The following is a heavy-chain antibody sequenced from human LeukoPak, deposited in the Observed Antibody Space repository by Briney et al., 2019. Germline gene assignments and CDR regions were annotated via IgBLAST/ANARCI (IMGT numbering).Heavy chain of an antibody. Sequence: SETVSLTCTVSGASINTHYWTWIRQPPGQGLDWIGHIFYTGSSSYNPSLKSRVTISLDRPNKQFSLRLTSVTAADTAVYYCARAEPSITMVRGVPQGNAFDIWGQGTMVTVSS. J-gene: IGHJ3*02. CDR2: IFYTGSS. CDR1: GASINTHY. V-gene: IGHV4-59*11. CDR3: ARAEPSITMVRGVPQGNAFDI. D-gene: IGHD3-10*01.